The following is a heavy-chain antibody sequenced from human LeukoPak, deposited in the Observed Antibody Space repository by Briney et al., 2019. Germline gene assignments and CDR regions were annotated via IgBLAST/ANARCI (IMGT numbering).Heavy chain of an antibody. CDR1: VYTLTELS. CDR2: FDPEDGET. D-gene: IGHD5-18*01. CDR3: ARKTTAMVNFDY. V-gene: IGHV1-24*01. Sequence: ASVKVSCKVSVYTLTELSMHWVRQAPGQGLKWMGGFDPEDGETIYAQKFQGRVTMTEDTSTDTAYIELSSLRSDDTAVYYCARKTTAMVNFDYWGQGTLVTVSS. J-gene: IGHJ4*02.